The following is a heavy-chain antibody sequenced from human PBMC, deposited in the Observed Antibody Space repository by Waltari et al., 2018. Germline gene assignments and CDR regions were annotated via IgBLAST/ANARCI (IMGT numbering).Heavy chain of an antibody. J-gene: IGHJ3*02. CDR1: GSTFTSYD. Sequence: QVQLVQSGAEVKKPGASVQVSCKASGSTFTSYDINWVRQAPGHGLEWMGWMNPNSAHPGDAHNFHARVTMTRNTSISTSYMELGSLRSADTAVYYCARAIVVVVAASDAFDIWGQGTMVTVSS. CDR2: MNPNSAHP. CDR3: ARAIVVVVAASDAFDI. D-gene: IGHD2-15*01. V-gene: IGHV1-8*01.